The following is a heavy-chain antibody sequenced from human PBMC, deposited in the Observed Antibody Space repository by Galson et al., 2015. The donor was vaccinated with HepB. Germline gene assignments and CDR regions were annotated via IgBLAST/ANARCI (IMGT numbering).Heavy chain of an antibody. Sequence: SVKVSCKASGYTFTSYGISWVRQAPGQGLEWMGWISAYNGNTNYAQKLQGRVTMTTDTSTSTAYMELRSLRSDDTAVYYCARDLLFRGENYYYYYYMDVWGKGTTVTVSS. CDR3: ARDLLFRGENYYYYYYMDV. CDR1: GYTFTSYG. V-gene: IGHV1-18*01. CDR2: ISAYNGNT. D-gene: IGHD2-21*02. J-gene: IGHJ6*03.